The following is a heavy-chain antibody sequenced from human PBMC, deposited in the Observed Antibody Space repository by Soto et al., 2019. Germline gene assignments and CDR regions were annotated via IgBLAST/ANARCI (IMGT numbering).Heavy chain of an antibody. V-gene: IGHV1-18*01. CDR2: ISGYNGDT. CDR1: GYTFTRYG. Sequence: QGQLVQSGAEVKKPGASVKVSCKACGYTFTRYGISWVRQAPGQGLEWMGWISGYNGDTNYAQKFQGRVTMTIDTSTSIAYMELRSLTSDDTAVYFCAKNGQPPYYYYGLDVWGQGTTVTVSS. CDR3: AKNGQPPYYYYGLDV. D-gene: IGHD2-8*01. J-gene: IGHJ6*02.